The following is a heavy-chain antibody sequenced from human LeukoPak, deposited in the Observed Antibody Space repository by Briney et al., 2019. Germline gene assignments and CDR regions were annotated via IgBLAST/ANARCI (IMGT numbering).Heavy chain of an antibody. CDR3: AREAPVAGSFDY. J-gene: IGHJ4*02. Sequence: GGSLRLSCAASGFTFSNYWMSWVRQAPGKGLEWVANIKQDGSEKYYGDSVKGRFTISRDNAKNSLYLHMNSLRAKDTAVYYCAREAPVAGSFDYWGQGTLVTVSS. V-gene: IGHV3-7*01. CDR2: IKQDGSEK. D-gene: IGHD6-19*01. CDR1: GFTFSNYW.